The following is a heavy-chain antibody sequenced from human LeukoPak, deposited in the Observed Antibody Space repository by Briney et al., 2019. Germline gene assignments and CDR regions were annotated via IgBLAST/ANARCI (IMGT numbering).Heavy chain of an antibody. V-gene: IGHV4-59*01. CDR1: GGSLRSYY. D-gene: IGHD5-24*01. CDR2: IYYSGST. Sequence: PSETLSLTCPVSGGSLRSYYWGWIRPPPGKGLEWIGYIYYSGSTNYNPSLKSRVTISVDTSKNQFSLKLSAVTAADTAVYYCARVGDGYNWYFDYWGQGTLVTVSS. J-gene: IGHJ4*02. CDR3: ARVGDGYNWYFDY.